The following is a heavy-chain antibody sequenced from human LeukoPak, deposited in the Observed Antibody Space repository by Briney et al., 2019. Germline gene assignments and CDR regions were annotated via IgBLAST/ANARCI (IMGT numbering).Heavy chain of an antibody. D-gene: IGHD4/OR15-4a*01. CDR2: IKQDGNEK. CDR3: ARDTLGEGEDANYAVYYFDY. V-gene: IGHV3-7*01. J-gene: IGHJ4*02. CDR1: GFRFNTYW. Sequence: GGSLRLSCAASGFRFNTYWMSWVRQAPGKGLEWVANIKQDGNEKYYADSVKGRITISRENGKNSLDLQMNSLRADDTAVYYCARDTLGEGEDANYAVYYFDYWGQGTVVTVSS.